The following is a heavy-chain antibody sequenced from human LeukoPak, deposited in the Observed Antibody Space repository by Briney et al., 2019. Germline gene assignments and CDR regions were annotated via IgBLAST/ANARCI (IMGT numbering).Heavy chain of an antibody. CDR3: ARLTDGDYFDY. Sequence: PGGSLRLSCAASGFTFTKYWMTWVRQAPGKGLEWVANIKQDGSEKYYVDSVEGRFTISRDNAKNSLFLQMTSLRAEDTAVYYCARLTDGDYFDYWGQGTLVTVSS. CDR2: IKQDGSEK. D-gene: IGHD5-24*01. J-gene: IGHJ4*02. CDR1: GFTFTKYW. V-gene: IGHV3-7*05.